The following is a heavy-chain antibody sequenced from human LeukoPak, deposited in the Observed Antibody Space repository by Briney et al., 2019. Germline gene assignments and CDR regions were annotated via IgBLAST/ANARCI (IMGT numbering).Heavy chain of an antibody. V-gene: IGHV4-38-2*01. D-gene: IGHD3-10*01. CDR1: GYSISSGYY. CDR3: ARASGSYGSGSYYYYGMDV. Sequence: SETLSLTCAVSGYSISSGYYWGWIRQPPGKGLEWIGSIFHSGSTYYNPSLNSRVNMSVDTSKNQISLKLSSVTAADTAVYYCARASGSYGSGSYYYYGMDVWGKGTTVTVSS. CDR2: IFHSGST. J-gene: IGHJ6*04.